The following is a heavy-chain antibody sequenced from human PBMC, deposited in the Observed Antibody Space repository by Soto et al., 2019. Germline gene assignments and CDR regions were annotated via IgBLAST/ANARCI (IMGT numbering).Heavy chain of an antibody. Sequence: EVQLLESGGGLVQPGGSLRLSCGGSGFTFNSYAMTWVRQAPGKGLEWVSAISGSGGTTYYANSVKGRFTISRGQSKDTLYLQMNILRAEDTAIYYCAKDRQYGSGTYSDSYLDYWGQGTLVTVSS. CDR1: GFTFNSYA. D-gene: IGHD3-10*01. V-gene: IGHV3-23*01. CDR2: ISGSGGTT. CDR3: AKDRQYGSGTYSDSYLDY. J-gene: IGHJ4*02.